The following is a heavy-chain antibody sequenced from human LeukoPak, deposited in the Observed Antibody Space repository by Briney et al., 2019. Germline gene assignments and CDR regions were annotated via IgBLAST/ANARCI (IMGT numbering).Heavy chain of an antibody. Sequence: GGSLRLSCAASGFTFNNYAMNWVRQAPGKGLEWVSGISGFGGSTYYAPSVKGRLTISRDNFGNMLYLHLDSLRVEDTAIYYCARRSGSSWSSFDYWGQGAPVTVSS. CDR3: ARRSGSSWSSFDY. CDR1: GFTFNNYA. V-gene: IGHV3-23*01. J-gene: IGHJ4*02. CDR2: ISGFGGST. D-gene: IGHD6-13*01.